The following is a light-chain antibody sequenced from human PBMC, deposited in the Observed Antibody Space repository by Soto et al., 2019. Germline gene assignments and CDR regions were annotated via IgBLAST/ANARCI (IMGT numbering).Light chain of an antibody. CDR3: QHYNSYSPT. CDR1: QSISSW. V-gene: IGKV1-5*03. J-gene: IGKJ1*01. CDR2: KAS. Sequence: DIQMTQSPSTLSASVGDRVTITSRASQSISSWLAWYQQKPGKAPKVLIYKASSLESGVPSRFSGSGTGTEFTLTISSLQPDDFATYYCQHYNSYSPTFGQGTKVDIK.